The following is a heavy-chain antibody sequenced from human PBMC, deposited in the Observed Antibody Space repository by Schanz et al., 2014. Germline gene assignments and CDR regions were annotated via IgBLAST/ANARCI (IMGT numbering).Heavy chain of an antibody. CDR2: ISAYNGHT. D-gene: IGHD3-10*01. V-gene: IGHV1-18*01. Sequence: QVQLLQSGAEVKKPGASMKVSCKASGYTFTSHGISWVRQAPGQGLEWMGWISAYNGHTDYAQKLQDRVTLTTDTSTSTAYMELRNLRSDDTAVYYCARAKRFGDMDVWGQGTTVTVSS. CDR1: GYTFTSHG. J-gene: IGHJ6*02. CDR3: ARAKRFGDMDV.